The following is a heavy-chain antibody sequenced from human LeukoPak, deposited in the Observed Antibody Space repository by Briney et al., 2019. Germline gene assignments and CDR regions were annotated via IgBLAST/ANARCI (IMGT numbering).Heavy chain of an antibody. Sequence: PGGSLRLSCAASGLTFIDYDMHWVRQVIGKGLEWVSAIGIRGDTHYSGSVKGRFTISRENAESSLYLQMNSLRAEDTAVYYCARGGIQVSGIDEFDYWGPGNPGHRLL. J-gene: IGHJ4*02. D-gene: IGHD6-19*01. CDR2: IGIRGDT. V-gene: IGHV3-13*01. CDR1: GLTFIDYD. CDR3: ARGGIQVSGIDEFDY.